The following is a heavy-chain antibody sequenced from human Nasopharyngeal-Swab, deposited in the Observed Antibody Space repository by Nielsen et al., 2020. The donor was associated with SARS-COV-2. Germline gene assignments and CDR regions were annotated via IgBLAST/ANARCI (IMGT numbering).Heavy chain of an antibody. Sequence: WIRQPPGKGLEWIGSIYYSGSTYYNPSLKSRVTISVDTSKNQFSLKLSSVTAADTAVYYCARDPGRGFDHWGQGTLVTVSS. V-gene: IGHV4-39*07. J-gene: IGHJ4*02. D-gene: IGHD3-10*01. CDR3: ARDPGRGFDH. CDR2: IYYSGST.